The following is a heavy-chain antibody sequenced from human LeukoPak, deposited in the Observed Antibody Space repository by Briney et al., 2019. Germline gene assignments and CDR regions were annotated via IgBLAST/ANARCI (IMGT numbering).Heavy chain of an antibody. V-gene: IGHV3-7*01. CDR3: ARNLNWGCFDY. CDR2: IKQDGSEK. CDR1: GFTFSSYW. D-gene: IGHD7-27*01. Sequence: PGGSLRLPCAASGFTFSSYWMSWVRQGPGKGLEWVASIKQDGSEKYYVDSVKGRFTISRDNAKKSLYLQMNSLRAEDTAVYYCARNLNWGCFDYWGQGTLVTVSS. J-gene: IGHJ4*02.